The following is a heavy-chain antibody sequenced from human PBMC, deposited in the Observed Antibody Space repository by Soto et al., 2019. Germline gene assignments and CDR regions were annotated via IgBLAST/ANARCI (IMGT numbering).Heavy chain of an antibody. CDR2: ISSSSSYI. CDR1: GFTFSSYS. J-gene: IGHJ6*02. CDR3: ARRHDYAWGSYRYYYYYGIDV. Sequence: GGSLRLSCAASGFTFSSYSMNWVRQAPGKGLEWVSSISSSSSYIYYADSVKGRFTISRDNAKNSLYLQMNSLRAEDTAVYYCARRHDYAWGSYRYYYYYGIDVSGQGTTVTVSS. D-gene: IGHD3-16*02. V-gene: IGHV3-21*01.